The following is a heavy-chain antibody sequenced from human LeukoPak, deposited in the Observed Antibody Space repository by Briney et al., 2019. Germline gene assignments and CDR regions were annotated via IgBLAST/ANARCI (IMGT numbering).Heavy chain of an antibody. V-gene: IGHV1-18*01. CDR3: ARGLSTIFVPATACLDF. CDR1: GYTFTSCG. CDR2: ISAYNGNT. D-gene: IGHD3-3*01. J-gene: IGHJ4*02. Sequence: ASVKVSCKASGYTFTSCGISWVRQAPGQGLEWMGWISAYNGNTNYAQKLQGRVTMTTDTSTSTAYMELRSLRSDDTAVYYCARGLSTIFVPATACLDFWGQGTLVTVSS.